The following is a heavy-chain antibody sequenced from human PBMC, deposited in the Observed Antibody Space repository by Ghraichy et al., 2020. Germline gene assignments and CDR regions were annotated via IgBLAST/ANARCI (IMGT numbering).Heavy chain of an antibody. CDR1: GFACSTDA. D-gene: IGHD5/OR15-5a*01. CDR2: TSGGGGST. Sequence: GGSLRLSGAGSGFACSTDAMTWVLQGPGQGLEWVSATSGGGGSTYYADSVKGRFTISRDNSKNTLYLQMNSLRAEDTAVYSCARVVSWRYFDLWGRGTLVTVSS. V-gene: IGHV3-23*01. CDR3: ARVVSWRYFDL. J-gene: IGHJ2*01.